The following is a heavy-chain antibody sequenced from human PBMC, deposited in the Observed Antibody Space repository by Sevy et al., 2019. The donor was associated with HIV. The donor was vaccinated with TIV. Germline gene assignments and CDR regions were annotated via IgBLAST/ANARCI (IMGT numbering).Heavy chain of an antibody. D-gene: IGHD3-10*01. CDR3: VSAIQAAGSF. J-gene: IGHJ4*02. V-gene: IGHV3-7*01. Sequence: GGSLRLSCVASGFNLENFWMNWVRQAPGKGLEWVANIRQDGSEIYYVASVKGRFTISRDNARKLVYLQMNSLRVEDTALYYCVSAIQAAGSFGGQGALVTVSS. CDR1: GFNLENFW. CDR2: IRQDGSEI.